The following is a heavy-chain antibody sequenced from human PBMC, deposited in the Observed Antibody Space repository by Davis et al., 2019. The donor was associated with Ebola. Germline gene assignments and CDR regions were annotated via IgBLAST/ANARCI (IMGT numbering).Heavy chain of an antibody. D-gene: IGHD3-3*01. CDR3: ARWEWGLRRAFDY. CDR2: IRSNANSYAT. V-gene: IGHV3-73*01. Sequence: GGSLRLSCAASGFTFSSYSMNWVRQASGKGLEWVGRIRSNANSYATAYAASVKGRFTISRDDSKNTAYLQMNSLRAEDTAVYYCARWEWGLRRAFDYWGQGTLVTVSS. CDR1: GFTFSSYS. J-gene: IGHJ4*02.